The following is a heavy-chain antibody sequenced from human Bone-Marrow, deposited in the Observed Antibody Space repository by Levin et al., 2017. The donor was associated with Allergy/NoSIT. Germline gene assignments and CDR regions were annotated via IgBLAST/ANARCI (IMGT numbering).Heavy chain of an antibody. CDR1: GYTFTGYY. CDR3: ARSRHLYCSGGNCYSLDY. J-gene: IGHJ4*02. CDR2: INPNSGGT. D-gene: IGHD2-15*01. V-gene: IGHV1-2*06. Sequence: GASVKVSCKASGYTFTGYYMHWVRQAPGQGLEWMGRINPNSGGTNYAQKFQGRVTMTRDTSISTAYMELSRLRSDDTAVYYCARSRHLYCSGGNCYSLDYWGQGTLVTVSS.